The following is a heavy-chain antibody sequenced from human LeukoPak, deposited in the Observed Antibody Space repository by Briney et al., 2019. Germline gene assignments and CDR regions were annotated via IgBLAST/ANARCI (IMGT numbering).Heavy chain of an antibody. Sequence: SETLSLTCTVSGGSISSYYSTWIRQSAGKGLEGIGRINTSGSTNYNPSLRSRVTMSVNTSKNQFSLNLTSVTAADTAVYYCARGYCSGGSCSPPDYWGQGTLVTVSS. CDR2: INTSGST. J-gene: IGHJ4*02. V-gene: IGHV4-4*07. CDR1: GGSISSYY. D-gene: IGHD2-15*01. CDR3: ARGYCSGGSCSPPDY.